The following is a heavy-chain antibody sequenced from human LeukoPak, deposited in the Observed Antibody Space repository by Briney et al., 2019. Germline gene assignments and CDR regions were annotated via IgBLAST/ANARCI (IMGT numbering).Heavy chain of an antibody. J-gene: IGHJ6*01. CDR3: ASTRSGSSSGMDV. V-gene: IGHV3-21*01. Sequence: GGSLRLSCAASGFTFSSYSMNWVRQAPGKGLEWVSSISSSSSYIYYADSVKGRFTISRDNAKNSLYLQMNSQRAEDTAVYYCASTRSGSSSGMDVWGQGTTVTVSS. CDR2: ISSSSSYI. CDR1: GFTFSSYS. D-gene: IGHD1-26*01.